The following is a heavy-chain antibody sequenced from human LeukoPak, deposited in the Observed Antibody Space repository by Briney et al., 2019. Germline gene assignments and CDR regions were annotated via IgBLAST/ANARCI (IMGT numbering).Heavy chain of an antibody. V-gene: IGHV3-30*02. D-gene: IGHD6-19*01. CDR1: GFTFSSYG. Sequence: GGSLRLSCAASGFTFSSYGMSWVRQAPGKGLEWVAFIRYDGSNKYYADSVKGRFTISRDNSKNTLYLQMNSLRAEDTAVYYCARDQGWQWLLGMEDYWGQGTLVTVSS. CDR2: IRYDGSNK. J-gene: IGHJ4*02. CDR3: ARDQGWQWLLGMEDY.